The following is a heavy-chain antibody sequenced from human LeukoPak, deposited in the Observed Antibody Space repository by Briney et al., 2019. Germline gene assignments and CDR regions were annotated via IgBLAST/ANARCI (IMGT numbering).Heavy chain of an antibody. Sequence: SETLSLTCTVSGGSISSYYWSWIRQPPGKGLEWIGYIYYSGSTNYNPSLKSPVTISLDTSKNQVSLKLSSVTAADTAVYYCARAARTGGIIFDYWGQGNLVTVSS. J-gene: IGHJ4*02. CDR3: ARAARTGGIIFDY. V-gene: IGHV4-59*01. CDR1: GGSISSYY. CDR2: IYYSGST. D-gene: IGHD7-27*01.